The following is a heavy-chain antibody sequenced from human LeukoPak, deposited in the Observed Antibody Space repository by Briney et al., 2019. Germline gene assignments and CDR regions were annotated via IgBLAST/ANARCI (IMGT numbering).Heavy chain of an antibody. CDR3: AREGWHPFTMVRGVIRDDAFDI. CDR2: ISSSSSPI. V-gene: IGHV3-48*04. D-gene: IGHD3-10*01. J-gene: IGHJ3*02. Sequence: GGSLRLSCAASGFTFSSYSMNWVRQAPGKGLEWITYISSSSSPIYYADSVKGRFTVSRDNAKNSLYLQMNSLRAEDTAVYYCAREGWHPFTMVRGVIRDDAFDIWGQGTMVTVSS. CDR1: GFTFSSYS.